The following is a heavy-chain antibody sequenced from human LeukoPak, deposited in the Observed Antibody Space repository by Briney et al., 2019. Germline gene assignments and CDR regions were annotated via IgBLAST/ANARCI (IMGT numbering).Heavy chain of an antibody. CDR3: ARQSYYYGSGSYVSWFDP. V-gene: IGHV4-61*02. CDR1: GGSISSGSYY. D-gene: IGHD3-10*01. CDR2: IYTSGST. J-gene: IGHJ5*02. Sequence: SETLSLTCTVSGGSISSGSYYWSWIRQPAGKGLEWIGRIYTSGSTNYNPSLKSRVTISVDTSKNQFSLKLSSVTAADTAVYYCARQSYYYGSGSYVSWFDPRGQGTLVTVSS.